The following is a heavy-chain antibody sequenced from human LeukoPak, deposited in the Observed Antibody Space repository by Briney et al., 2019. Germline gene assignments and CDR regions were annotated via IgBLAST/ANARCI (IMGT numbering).Heavy chain of an antibody. Sequence: PGRSLRLSCAASGFTFSSYGMHWVRQAPGKGLEWVAVISYDGSNKYYADSVKGRSTISRDNSKNTLYLQMNSLRAEDTAVYYCARGFADFVWGSYPSSYWGQGILVTVSS. D-gene: IGHD3-16*02. J-gene: IGHJ4*02. CDR1: GFTFSSYG. CDR3: ARGFADFVWGSYPSSY. CDR2: ISYDGSNK. V-gene: IGHV3-30*03.